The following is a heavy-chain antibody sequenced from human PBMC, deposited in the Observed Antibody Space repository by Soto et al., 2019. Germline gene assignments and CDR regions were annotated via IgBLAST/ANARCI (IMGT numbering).Heavy chain of an antibody. CDR2: INPNTGGT. CDR1: GYIFTGYH. D-gene: IGHD2-15*01. V-gene: IGHV1-2*02. CDR3: AREGGYCSGGTCAFDY. J-gene: IGHJ4*02. Sequence: ASVKVSCKASGYIFTGYHMHWVRQAPGQGLEWMGWINPNTGGTNFAQKFQGRVTMTRDTSISTAYTELSRLRSDDTAVYFCAREGGYCSGGTCAFDYWGQGTLVTSPQ.